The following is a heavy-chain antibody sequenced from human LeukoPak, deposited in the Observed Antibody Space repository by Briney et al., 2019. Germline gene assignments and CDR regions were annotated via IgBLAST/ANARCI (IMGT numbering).Heavy chain of an antibody. V-gene: IGHV4-31*03. CDR3: ARSGYYGSGSYHPRNWFDP. J-gene: IGHJ5*02. D-gene: IGHD3-10*01. CDR2: IYYSGST. CDR1: GGSISSGGYY. Sequence: SQTLSLTCTVSGGSISSGGYYWSWIRQHPGKGLEWIGYIYYSGSTYYNPSLKSRVTISVDTSKNQFSLKLSSVTAADTAVYYCARSGYYGSGSYHPRNWFDPWGQGTLVTVSS.